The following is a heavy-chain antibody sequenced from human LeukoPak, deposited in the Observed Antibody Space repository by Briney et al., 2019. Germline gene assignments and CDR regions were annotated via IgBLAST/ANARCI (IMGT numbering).Heavy chain of an antibody. CDR1: GFTLSSYA. D-gene: IGHD3-10*01. Sequence: PGGSLRLSCAASGFTLSSYAMHWVRQAPGKGLEWVAVISYDGSNNYYADSVKGRFTISRDNSKNTLYLQMNSLRAEDTAVYYCARDPSPYGSGSYSNFDYWGQGTLVTVSS. CDR3: ARDPSPYGSGSYSNFDY. J-gene: IGHJ4*02. CDR2: ISYDGSNN. V-gene: IGHV3-30*04.